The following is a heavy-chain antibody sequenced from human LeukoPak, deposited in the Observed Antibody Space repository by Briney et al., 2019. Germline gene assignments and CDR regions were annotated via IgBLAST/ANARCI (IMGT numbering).Heavy chain of an antibody. V-gene: IGHV3-53*01. CDR3: ARRAVSNWGSDY. CDR1: GFTVSGSY. D-gene: IGHD7-27*01. J-gene: IGHJ4*02. CDR2: IYGGDDT. Sequence: PGGSLRLSCAASGFTVSGSYMSWVRQAPGKGLEWVSVIYGGDDTYYADSVKGRFTISRDSSKNTLYLQMNSLRAEDTAVYYCARRAVSNWGSDYWGQGTLVNVSS.